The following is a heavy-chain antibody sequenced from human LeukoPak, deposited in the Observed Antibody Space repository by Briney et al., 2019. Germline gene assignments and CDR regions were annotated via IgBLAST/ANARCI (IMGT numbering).Heavy chain of an antibody. J-gene: IGHJ6*04. V-gene: IGHV3-33*01. Sequence: GGFLRLSCAASGFTFSSYGMHWVRQAPGKGLEWVAVIWYDGSNKYYADSVKGRFTISRDNSKNTLYLQMNSLRAEDTAVYYCARERPTQSYDILTGYYSPPNGMDVWGKGTTVTVSS. CDR2: IWYDGSNK. CDR3: ARERPTQSYDILTGYYSPPNGMDV. CDR1: GFTFSSYG. D-gene: IGHD3-9*01.